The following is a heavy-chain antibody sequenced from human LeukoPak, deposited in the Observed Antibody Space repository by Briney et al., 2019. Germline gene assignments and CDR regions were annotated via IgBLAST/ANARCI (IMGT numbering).Heavy chain of an antibody. D-gene: IGHD4/OR15-4a*01. J-gene: IGHJ4*02. CDR3: ARRAGAHSHPYDY. Sequence: GGSLRLSCAAPGFTVSSNYMSWVRQAPGKGLEWVSVIYSGGSTYYADSVKGRFTISRDNSKNTLYLQMNSLRAEDTAVYYCARRAGAHSHPYDYWGQGTLVTVSS. CDR1: GFTVSSNY. V-gene: IGHV3-66*04. CDR2: IYSGGST.